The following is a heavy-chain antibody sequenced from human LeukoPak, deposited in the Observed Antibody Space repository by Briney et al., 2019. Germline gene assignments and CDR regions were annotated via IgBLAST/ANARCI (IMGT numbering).Heavy chain of an antibody. V-gene: IGHV4-31*03. CDR3: ARDVLEGGSVNRFDP. J-gene: IGHJ5*02. Sequence: SQTLSLTCTVSGDSFGSAFYYWTWIRQHPGKGLEWIGYIHYSGSTYYNPSLKGRITISMDTSKNQFSLKLSSVTAADTAVYYCARDVLEGGSVNRFDPWGQGTLLTVSS. CDR2: IHYSGST. D-gene: IGHD5-12*01. CDR1: GDSFGSAFYY.